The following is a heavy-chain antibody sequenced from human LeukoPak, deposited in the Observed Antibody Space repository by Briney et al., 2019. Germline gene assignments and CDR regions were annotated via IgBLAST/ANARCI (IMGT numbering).Heavy chain of an antibody. J-gene: IGHJ4*02. D-gene: IGHD3-10*01. CDR2: IKSDGSST. V-gene: IGHV3-74*01. CDR3: ARGWAGGIEY. CDR1: GVIFSSYW. Sequence: GGSLRLSCAASGVIFSSYWMHWVRHVPGKGLVWVSRIKSDGSSTSYADSVKGRFTISRDNAKNMLYLQMNSLRAEDTAVYYCARGWAGGIEYWGQGTLVTVSS.